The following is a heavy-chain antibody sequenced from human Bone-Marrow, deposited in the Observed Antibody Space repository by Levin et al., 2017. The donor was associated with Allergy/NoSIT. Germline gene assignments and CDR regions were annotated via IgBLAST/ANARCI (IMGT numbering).Heavy chain of an antibody. CDR2: IYYSGTT. D-gene: IGHD3-3*01. J-gene: IGHJ6*02. CDR1: GGSIGNFY. Sequence: PSETLSLTCSVSGGSIGNFYWHWVRQPPGKGLEWIGHIYYSGTTNYNPSLKSRLSISVDTSQRQISLRLSALTAADTAIYFCARSAYLTMTALEVWGPGTTVAVSS. CDR3: ARSAYLTMTALEV. V-gene: IGHV4-59*01.